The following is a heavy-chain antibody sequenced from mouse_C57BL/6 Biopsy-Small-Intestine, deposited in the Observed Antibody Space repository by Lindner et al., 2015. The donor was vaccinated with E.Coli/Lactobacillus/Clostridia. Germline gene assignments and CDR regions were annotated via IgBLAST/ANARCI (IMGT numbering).Heavy chain of an antibody. CDR3: ARSYYDSLDY. J-gene: IGHJ2*01. CDR2: INPSTGGT. CDR1: GYSFTGYY. V-gene: IGHV1-42*01. Sequence: VQLQESGPELVKPGASVKISCKASGYSFTGYYMNWVKQSPEKSLEWIGEINPSTGGTSYNQKFKGKATLTVDKFSSTAYMQLKSLTSEDSAVYYCARSYYDSLDYWGQGTTLTVSS. D-gene: IGHD2-4*01.